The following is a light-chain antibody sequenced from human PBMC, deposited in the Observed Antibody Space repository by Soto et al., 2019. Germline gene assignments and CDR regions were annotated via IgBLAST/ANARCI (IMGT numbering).Light chain of an antibody. CDR1: QSVSSN. Sequence: EIVMMQSPATLSVSPGERATLSCRASQSVSSNLAWYQQKRGQAPRLLIYGASTRATGIPARFSGSGSGTEFTLTISSLQSEDFAVYYGQQYNNWPPLMCTFGQGTKLEI. CDR3: QQYNNWPPLMCT. J-gene: IGKJ2*02. V-gene: IGKV3-15*01. CDR2: GAS.